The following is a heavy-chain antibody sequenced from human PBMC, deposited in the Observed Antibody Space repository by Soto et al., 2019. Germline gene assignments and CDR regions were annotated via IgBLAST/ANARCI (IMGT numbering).Heavy chain of an antibody. Sequence: EVQLLESGGGLVQPGGSLRLSCAASGFTFSSYAMSWVRQAPGKGLEWVSAISGSGGSTYYADSVKGRFTISRDNSKNTLYLQMNSLRAEDTAVYFCAKSTAAGRYPYGMDVWGQGTTVTVSS. V-gene: IGHV3-23*01. J-gene: IGHJ6*02. D-gene: IGHD6-13*01. CDR2: ISGSGGST. CDR3: AKSTAAGRYPYGMDV. CDR1: GFTFSSYA.